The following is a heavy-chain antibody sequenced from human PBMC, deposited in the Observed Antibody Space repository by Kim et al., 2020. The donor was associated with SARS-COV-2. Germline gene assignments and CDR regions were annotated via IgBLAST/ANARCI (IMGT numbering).Heavy chain of an antibody. CDR1: GFPFSIYW. J-gene: IGHJ3*02. V-gene: IGHV3-7*01. CDR3: ARPLPHDGFNI. CDR2: IKEDGSVK. Sequence: GESLRLSCAASGFPFSIYWMSWVRQAPGKGPECVANIKEDGSVKYYVDSVKGRFTISRDNAKNSLFLQMSSLRVDDTAVYYCARPLPHDGFNIWGRGTMVTVSS.